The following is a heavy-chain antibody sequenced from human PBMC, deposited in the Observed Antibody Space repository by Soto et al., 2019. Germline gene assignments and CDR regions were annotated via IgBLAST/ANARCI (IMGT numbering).Heavy chain of an antibody. J-gene: IGHJ4*02. Sequence: SVKVSCKAAGGTFSSYAISWVRQAPGQGLEWMGGIIPIFSTVNYVQKFQGRVTITADESTSTAYMELNSLRAEDTAVYYCAKGSNWGSGYYFDYWGQGALVTVSS. CDR3: AKGSNWGSGYYFDY. CDR1: GGTFSSYA. CDR2: IIPIFSTV. D-gene: IGHD7-27*01. V-gene: IGHV1-69*13.